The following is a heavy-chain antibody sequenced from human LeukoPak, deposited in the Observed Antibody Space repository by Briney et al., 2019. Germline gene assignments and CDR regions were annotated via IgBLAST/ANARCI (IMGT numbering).Heavy chain of an antibody. CDR2: IGTAGDT. D-gene: IGHD6-13*01. Sequence: GGSLRLSCAASGFTFSGYDMHWVRQATGKGLEWVSGIGTAGDTYYPGSVKGRFTISRDNSKNTLYLQMNSLRAEDTAVYYCAKDLGQQLVQPIDAFDIWGQGTMVTVSS. V-gene: IGHV3-13*01. CDR3: AKDLGQQLVQPIDAFDI. CDR1: GFTFSGYD. J-gene: IGHJ3*02.